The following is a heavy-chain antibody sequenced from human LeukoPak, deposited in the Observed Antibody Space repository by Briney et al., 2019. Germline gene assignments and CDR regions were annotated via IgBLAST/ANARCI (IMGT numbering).Heavy chain of an antibody. D-gene: IGHD3-10*01. V-gene: IGHV4-34*01. J-gene: IGHJ4*02. Sequence: SETLSLTCSVSGGSFIDYSWSWIRQPPGKGLEWIGEINHSGITNYNPSLESRITMSVDTSKNQFSLKLSSVTAADTAVYYCARHRATGITMVRGVPSPLDYWGQGTLVTVSS. CDR3: ARHRATGITMVRGVPSPLDY. CDR2: INHSGIT. CDR1: GGSFIDYS.